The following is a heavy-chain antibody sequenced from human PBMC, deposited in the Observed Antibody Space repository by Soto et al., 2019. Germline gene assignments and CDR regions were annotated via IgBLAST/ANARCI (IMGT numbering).Heavy chain of an antibody. D-gene: IGHD5-18*01. CDR3: AGSSSSGFYYYYGMDV. Sequence: SQTLSLTCAISGDSVSSNSAAWNWIRQSPSRGLEWLGRTYYRSKWYNDYAVSVKSRITINPDTSKNQFSLQLNSVTPEDTAVXYXAGSSSSGFYYYYGMDVWGQGTTVTVSS. J-gene: IGHJ6*02. CDR1: GDSVSSNSAA. CDR2: TYYRSKWYN. V-gene: IGHV6-1*01.